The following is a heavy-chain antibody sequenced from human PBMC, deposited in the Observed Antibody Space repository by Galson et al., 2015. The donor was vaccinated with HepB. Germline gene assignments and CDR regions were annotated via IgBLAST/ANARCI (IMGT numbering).Heavy chain of an antibody. V-gene: IGHV3-48*02. Sequence: SLRLSCAASGFTFSDNGMNWVRQAPGKGLEWVSYISARSKNIYYADSVKGRFVISRDVATSTLFLQMNYLSDEDTAVYYCARGDSDGRDFVLWGQGSLVTVSS. CDR3: ARGDSDGRDFVL. CDR2: ISARSKNI. CDR1: GFTFSDNG. J-gene: IGHJ4*02. D-gene: IGHD5-24*01.